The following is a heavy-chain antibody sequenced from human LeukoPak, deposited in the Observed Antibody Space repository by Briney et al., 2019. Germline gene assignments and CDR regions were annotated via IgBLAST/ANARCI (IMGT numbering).Heavy chain of an antibody. D-gene: IGHD6-19*01. J-gene: IGHJ4*02. Sequence: GGSLRLPCAASGFTFSSYWMSWVRQAPGKGLEWVANIKQDGSEKYYVDSVKGRFTISRDNAKNSLYLQMNSLRAEDTAVYYCAREAAVGVFDYWGQGTLVTVSS. CDR3: AREAAVGVFDY. V-gene: IGHV3-7*01. CDR2: IKQDGSEK. CDR1: GFTFSSYW.